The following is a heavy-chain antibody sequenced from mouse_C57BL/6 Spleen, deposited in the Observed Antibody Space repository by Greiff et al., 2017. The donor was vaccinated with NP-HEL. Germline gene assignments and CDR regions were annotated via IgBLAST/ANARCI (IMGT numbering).Heavy chain of an antibody. CDR3: ARGYDYDGYWYFDV. CDR2: ISYDGSN. CDR1: GYSITSGYY. Sequence: DVKLQESGPGLVKPSQSLSLTCSVTGYSITSGYYWNWIRQFPGNKLEWMGYISYDGSNNYNPSLKNRISITRDTSKNQFFLKLNSVTTEDTATYYCARGYDYDGYWYFDVWGTGTTVTVSS. D-gene: IGHD2-4*01. V-gene: IGHV3-6*01. J-gene: IGHJ1*03.